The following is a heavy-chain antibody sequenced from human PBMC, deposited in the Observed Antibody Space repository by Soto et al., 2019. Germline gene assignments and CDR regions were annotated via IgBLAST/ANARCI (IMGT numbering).Heavy chain of an antibody. V-gene: IGHV3-23*01. CDR3: AKRGGTGWGAFDF. CDR1: GFTFSSYA. Sequence: EVQLLESGGGLVQPGGSLRLSCAASGFTFSSYAMCWVRQAPGKGLEWVSCVSGSGDTTYYADSVKGRFTISRDNSKNSLYLQMNSLRAEDTALYHCAKRGGTGWGAFDFWGQGTMVTVSS. D-gene: IGHD1-1*01. J-gene: IGHJ3*01. CDR2: VSGSGDTT.